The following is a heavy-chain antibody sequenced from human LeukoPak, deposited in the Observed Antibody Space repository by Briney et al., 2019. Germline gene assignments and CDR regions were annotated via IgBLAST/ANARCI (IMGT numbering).Heavy chain of an antibody. CDR1: GFTFSSYE. CDR2: ISSSGSTI. V-gene: IGHV3-48*03. D-gene: IGHD6-13*01. CDR3: ARVLSSGWYHYYYYYMDV. J-gene: IGHJ6*03. Sequence: GGSLRLSCAASGFTFSSYEMNWVRQAPGKGLEWVSYISSSGSTIYYADSVKGRFTISRDNAKNSLYLQMNSLRAEDTALYYCARVLSSGWYHYYYYYMDVWGKGTTVTVSS.